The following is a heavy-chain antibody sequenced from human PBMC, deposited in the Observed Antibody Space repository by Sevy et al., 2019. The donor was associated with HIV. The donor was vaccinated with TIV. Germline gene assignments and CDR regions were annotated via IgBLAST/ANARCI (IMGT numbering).Heavy chain of an antibody. CDR2: IKSKTDGGTT. V-gene: IGHV3-15*01. J-gene: IGHJ4*02. CDR1: GFTFSNGW. Sequence: GGSLRLSCTVSGFTFSNGWMSWVRQAPGKGLEWVGRIKSKTDGGTTDYPAPVKGRFTISRDDSKNRLYLQMNSLKTEDTAVYYCTREGYCGGDCYSDYWGQGTLVTVSS. CDR3: TREGYCGGDCYSDY. D-gene: IGHD2-21*02.